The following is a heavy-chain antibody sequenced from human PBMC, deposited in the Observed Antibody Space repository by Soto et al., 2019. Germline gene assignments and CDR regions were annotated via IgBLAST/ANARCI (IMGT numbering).Heavy chain of an antibody. CDR2: ISGTGDST. V-gene: IGHV3-23*01. CDR1: GFTFSTYS. CDR3: AKDRDSSGYYYRNY. J-gene: IGHJ4*02. Sequence: GGSLRLSCAASGFTFSTYSMNWVRQAPGKGLEWVSAISGTGDSTYYADSVKGRFTISRDNSKNTLYLQINSLRAEDTAVYYCAKDRDSSGYYYRNYWGQGTLVTVAS. D-gene: IGHD3-22*01.